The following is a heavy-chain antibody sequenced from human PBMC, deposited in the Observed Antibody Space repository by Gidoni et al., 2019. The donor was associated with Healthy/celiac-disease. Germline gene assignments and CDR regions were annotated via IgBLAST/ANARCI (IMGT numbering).Heavy chain of an antibody. CDR1: GGTFSSYA. Sequence: QVQLVQSAAEVKTPGSSVKVSCKASGGTFSSYAISWVRQAPGQGLEWMGGIIPIFGTANYAQKFQGRVTITADESTSTAYMELSSLRSEDTAVYYCASPGGEYQLPAPGYYYYYMDVWGKGTTVTVSS. CDR3: ASPGGEYQLPAPGYYYYYMDV. J-gene: IGHJ6*03. V-gene: IGHV1-69*01. CDR2: IIPIFGTA. D-gene: IGHD2-2*01.